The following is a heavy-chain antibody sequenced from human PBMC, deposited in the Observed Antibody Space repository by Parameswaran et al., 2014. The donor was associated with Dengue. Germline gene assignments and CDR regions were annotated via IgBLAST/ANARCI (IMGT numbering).Heavy chain of an antibody. J-gene: IGHJ4*02. D-gene: IGHD3-22*01. CDR2: IRTQAYGATT. CDR1: GFTFGDYP. Sequence: GGSLRLSCAASGFTFGDYPMAWFRQPPGKGLEWVGFIRTQAYGATTEYAASVKGRFTISRDDSKSIAYLQMNNLKTEDTALYYCTKVTMNSWGQGTLVTVSS. CDR3: TKVTMNS. V-gene: IGHV3-49*03.